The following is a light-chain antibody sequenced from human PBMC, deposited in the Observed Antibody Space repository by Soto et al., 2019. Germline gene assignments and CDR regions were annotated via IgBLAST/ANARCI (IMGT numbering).Light chain of an antibody. CDR2: GAS. V-gene: IGKV3-20*01. J-gene: IGKJ2*01. Sequence: EIVLTQSPGTLSLSPGERATLSCRASQSISSNFLAWYQQKPGQAPRLLLYGASTSAAGVPDRFSGSGSGTDFNLTITRLEPEDFAVYYCQQYGRSPLMYTFGQGTKLGVK. CDR3: QQYGRSPLMYT. CDR1: QSISSNF.